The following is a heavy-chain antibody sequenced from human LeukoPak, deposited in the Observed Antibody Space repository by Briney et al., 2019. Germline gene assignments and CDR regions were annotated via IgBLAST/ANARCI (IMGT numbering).Heavy chain of an antibody. Sequence: GSSVKVSCKASGYTFTGYYMHWVRQAPGQGLGWMGWINPNSGGTNYAQKFQGRDTMTRDTSISTAYMELSRLRSDDTAVYYCARDPSGWLSFDYWGQGTLVTVSS. J-gene: IGHJ4*02. V-gene: IGHV1-2*02. CDR3: ARDPSGWLSFDY. D-gene: IGHD6-19*01. CDR2: INPNSGGT. CDR1: GYTFTGYY.